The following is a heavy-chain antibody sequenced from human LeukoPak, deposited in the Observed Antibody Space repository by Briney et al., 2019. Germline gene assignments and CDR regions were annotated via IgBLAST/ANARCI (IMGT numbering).Heavy chain of an antibody. V-gene: IGHV4-30-4*01. Sequence: ASQTLSLTCTVSGGSISSGDYYWSWIRQPPGKGLEWIGYIYYSGSTYYNPSLKSRVTISVDTSKNQFSLKLRSVTAADTAVYYCARENYYDSSGYHPYYFDYWGQGTLVTVSS. J-gene: IGHJ4*02. D-gene: IGHD3-22*01. CDR3: ARENYYDSSGYHPYYFDY. CDR2: IYYSGST. CDR1: GGSISSGDYY.